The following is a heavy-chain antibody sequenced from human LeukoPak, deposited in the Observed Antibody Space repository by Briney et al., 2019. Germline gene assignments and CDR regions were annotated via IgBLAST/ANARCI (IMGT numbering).Heavy chain of an antibody. CDR1: RFTFSSYA. D-gene: IGHD1-26*01. Sequence: GGSLRLSCAASRFTFSSYAMHWVRQAPGKGLEYVSAISSNGGSTYYANSVKGRFTISRDNSKNTLYLQMGSLRAEDMAVYYCARAKWDLLRFFDYWGQGTLVTVSS. CDR3: ARAKWDLLRFFDY. CDR2: ISSNGGST. V-gene: IGHV3-64*01. J-gene: IGHJ4*02.